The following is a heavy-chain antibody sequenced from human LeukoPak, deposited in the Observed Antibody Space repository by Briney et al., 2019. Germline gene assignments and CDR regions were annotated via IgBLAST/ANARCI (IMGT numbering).Heavy chain of an antibody. CDR2: ISAYNGNT. CDR3: ASSRDSSSWPSFHPVSRYYYYYGMDV. D-gene: IGHD6-13*01. V-gene: IGHV1-18*01. J-gene: IGHJ6*02. CDR1: GYTFTSYG. Sequence: GASVKVSCKASGYTFTSYGISWVRQAPGQGLEWMGWISAYNGNTNYAQKFQGRVTITADKSTSTAYMELSSLRSEDTAVYYCASSRDSSSWPSFHPVSRYYYYYGMDVWGQGTTVTVSS.